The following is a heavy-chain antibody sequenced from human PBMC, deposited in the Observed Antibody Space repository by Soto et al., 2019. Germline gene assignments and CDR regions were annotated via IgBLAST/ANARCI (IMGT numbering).Heavy chain of an antibody. D-gene: IGHD2-2*01. Sequence: VQLVESGGGLVQPGRSLRLSCAASGFTFDDYAMHWVRQAPGKGLEWVAVISYDGSNKYYADSVKGRFTISRDNSKNTLYLQMNSLRAEDTAVYYCAKDLPDIVVVPAATDYYYYYGMDVWGQGTTVTVSS. CDR3: AKDLPDIVVVPAATDYYYYYGMDV. CDR2: ISYDGSNK. CDR1: GFTFDDYA. J-gene: IGHJ6*02. V-gene: IGHV3-30*18.